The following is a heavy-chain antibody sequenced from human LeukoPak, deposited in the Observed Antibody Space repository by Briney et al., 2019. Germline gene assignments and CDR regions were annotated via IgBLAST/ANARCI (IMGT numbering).Heavy chain of an antibody. D-gene: IGHD3-10*01. CDR3: AKDGWGS. CDR2: IKGDGSLK. Sequence: GGSLRLSCEASGFTFNRDWVHWVRQAPGKGLVWVSRIKGDGSLKDYADSVKGRFTISRDNTKNTVFLQMNSLTAEDTAVYYCAKDGWGSWGQGTLVTVSS. V-gene: IGHV3-74*01. J-gene: IGHJ5*02. CDR1: GFTFNRDW.